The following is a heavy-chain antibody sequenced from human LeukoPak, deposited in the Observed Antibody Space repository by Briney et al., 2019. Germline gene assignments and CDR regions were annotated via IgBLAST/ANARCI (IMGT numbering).Heavy chain of an antibody. CDR2: TRSDGSNK. Sequence: GGSLRLSCVASGFTFSNYGMHWVRQAPGKGLEWVAFTRSDGSNKYYADSVKGRFTISRDNSKSTQYLQMNSLRAEDTAVYYCAKDLDYSNPSWFDPWGQGTPVTVSS. D-gene: IGHD4-11*01. J-gene: IGHJ5*02. V-gene: IGHV3-30*02. CDR1: GFTFSNYG. CDR3: AKDLDYSNPSWFDP.